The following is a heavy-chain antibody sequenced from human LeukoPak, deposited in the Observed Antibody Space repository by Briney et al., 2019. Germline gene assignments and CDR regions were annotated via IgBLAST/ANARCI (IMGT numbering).Heavy chain of an antibody. CDR3: ARGPGSSGGAYVGDY. CDR1: GFTFSNHW. CDR2: SDGGGSST. V-gene: IGHV3-74*01. J-gene: IGHJ4*01. Sequence: PGGSLRLSCAASGFTFSNHWMHWVRQVPGKGLVWVSRSDGGGSSTSYADSVKGRFSISRDNAKSTLYLQMSSLRAEDTAVYYCARGPGSSGGAYVGDYWGHGTLVTVSS. D-gene: IGHD3-22*01.